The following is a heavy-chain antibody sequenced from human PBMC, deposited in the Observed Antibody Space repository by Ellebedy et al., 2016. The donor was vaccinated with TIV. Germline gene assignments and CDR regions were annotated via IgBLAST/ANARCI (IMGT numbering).Heavy chain of an antibody. V-gene: IGHV3-30*18. D-gene: IGHD3-10*01. CDR3: AKEDLDGYGSGRD. CDR2: ISYDGSNK. Sequence: GGSLRLXXAASRFTFSSYGMHWVRQAPGKGLEWVAVISYDGSNKYYADSVKGRFTISRDNSKNTLYLQMNSLRAEDTAVYYCAKEDLDGYGSGRDWGQGTLVTVSS. J-gene: IGHJ4*02. CDR1: RFTFSSYG.